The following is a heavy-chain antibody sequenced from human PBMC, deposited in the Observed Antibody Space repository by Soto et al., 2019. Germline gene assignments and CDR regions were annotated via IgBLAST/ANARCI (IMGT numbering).Heavy chain of an antibody. D-gene: IGHD3-22*01. J-gene: IGHJ4*02. CDR2: ISYDGSNK. Sequence: GGSLRLSCAASGFTFSSYGMHWVRQAPGKGLEWVAVISYDGSNKYYADSVKGRFTISRDNSKNTLYLQMNSLRAEDTAVYYCAKDEYDSSGYGSDYWGQGTLVTVSS. CDR3: AKDEYDSSGYGSDY. V-gene: IGHV3-30*18. CDR1: GFTFSSYG.